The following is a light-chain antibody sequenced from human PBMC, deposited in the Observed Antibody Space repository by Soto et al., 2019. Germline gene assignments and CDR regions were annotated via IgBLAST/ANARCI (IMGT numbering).Light chain of an antibody. CDR2: AAS. Sequence: VLPQSPATPSVSPGERATLSCRASQSIERWLAWYQQRPGRGPRLLIYAASTRAAGIPARFSGSGSGTEFTLTIGGLQSEDFGVYYCQEYRGWRTFGQGTKVDIK. J-gene: IGKJ1*01. CDR1: QSIERW. V-gene: IGKV3-15*01. CDR3: QEYRGWRT.